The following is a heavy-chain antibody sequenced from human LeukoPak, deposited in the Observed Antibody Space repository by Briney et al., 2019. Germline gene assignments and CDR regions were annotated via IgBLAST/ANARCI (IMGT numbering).Heavy chain of an antibody. D-gene: IGHD3-22*01. V-gene: IGHV1-8*03. CDR1: GYTFTSYD. Sequence: ASVKVSCKASGYTFTSYDINWVRQATGQGLEWMGWMNPNSGNTGYAQKFQGRVTITRNTSISTAYMELSSLRSEDTAVYYCARLGEDYYGSSGLNPWGQGTLVTVSS. J-gene: IGHJ5*02. CDR3: ARLGEDYYGSSGLNP. CDR2: MNPNSGNT.